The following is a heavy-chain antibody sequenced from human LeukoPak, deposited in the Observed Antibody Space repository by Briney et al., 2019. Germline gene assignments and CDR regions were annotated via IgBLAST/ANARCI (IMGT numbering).Heavy chain of an antibody. D-gene: IGHD5-12*01. J-gene: IGHJ4*02. CDR1: GYTFTGYY. CDR2: INPNSGGT. V-gene: IGHV1-2*02. CDR3: ARGGEWLRPRSKLGY. Sequence: ASVKVSCKASGYTFTGYYMHWVRQAPGQGLEWMGWINPNSGGTNYAQKFQGRVTMTRDTSISTAYMELSRLRSDDTAVYYCARGGEWLRPRSKLGYWGQGTLVTVSS.